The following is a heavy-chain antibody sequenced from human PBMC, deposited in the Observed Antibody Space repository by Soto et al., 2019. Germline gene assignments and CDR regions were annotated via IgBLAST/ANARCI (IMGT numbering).Heavy chain of an antibody. V-gene: IGHV3-53*01. CDR1: GFSVSSNY. CDR2: HYSGGST. J-gene: IGHJ5*02. D-gene: IGHD1-26*01. Sequence: HPGGSLRLSCAISGFSVSSNYLSWVRQAPGKGLEWVSVHYSGGSTYYADSVQGRFTISRDKSNNTLYLQMRRVRAEDTAVYFCARHRHPRGTVGAPLPLDPWGPATQVTVCS. CDR3: ARHRHPRGTVGAPLPLDP.